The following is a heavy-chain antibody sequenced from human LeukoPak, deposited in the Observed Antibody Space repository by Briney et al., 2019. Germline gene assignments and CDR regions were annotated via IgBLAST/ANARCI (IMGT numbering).Heavy chain of an antibody. CDR2: ISSSSSYI. CDR3: ASYGNTYAFDI. Sequence: GGSLRLSCAASGFTFSSYSMNWVRQAPGKGLEWVASISSSSSYIYSADSMKGRFIISRDNAKNSLYLQMNSLRAEHTAVYYCASYGNTYAFDIWGQGTMVTVSS. J-gene: IGHJ3*02. V-gene: IGHV3-21*01. CDR1: GFTFSSYS. D-gene: IGHD2/OR15-2a*01.